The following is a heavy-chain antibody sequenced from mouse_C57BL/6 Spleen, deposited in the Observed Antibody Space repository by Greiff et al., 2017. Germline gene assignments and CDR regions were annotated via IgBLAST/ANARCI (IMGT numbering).Heavy chain of an antibody. J-gene: IGHJ4*01. V-gene: IGHV2-5*01. D-gene: IGHD2-5*01. CDR2: LWRGGST. CDR1: GFSLTSSG. Sequence: QVQLQQSGPGLVQPSQSLSITCTVSGFSLTSSGVHWVSQSPGKGLEWLGVLWRGGSTDYNAAFMSRLSITKDNSKIQVFFKMNSLQADDTAIYYCAKRCYYSNGLYYAMDDWGQGTSVTVSS. CDR3: AKRCYYSNGLYYAMDD.